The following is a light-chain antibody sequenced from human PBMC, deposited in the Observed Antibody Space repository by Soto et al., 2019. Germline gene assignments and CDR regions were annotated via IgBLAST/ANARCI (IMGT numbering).Light chain of an antibody. CDR1: HSISSW. V-gene: IGKV1-5*01. CDR3: QQYNSYS. Sequence: DIQTTQSPSTLSASVGDRVTITCRASHSISSWLAWYQQKPGKAPKLLIFDASSLESGVPSRFSGSGSGTEFTLTISSLQADDFATYYCQQYNSYSFGQGTKLEIK. CDR2: DAS. J-gene: IGKJ2*01.